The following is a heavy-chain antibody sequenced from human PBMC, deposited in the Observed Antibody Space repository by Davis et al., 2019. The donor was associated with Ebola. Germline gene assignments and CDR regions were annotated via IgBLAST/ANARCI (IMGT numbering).Heavy chain of an antibody. CDR1: GGSISSSSYY. D-gene: IGHD2-2*01. CDR2: IYYSGST. Sequence: PSETLSLTCTVSGGSISSSSYYWGWIRQPPGKGLEWIGSIYYSGSTYYNPSLKSRVTISVDTSKNQFSLKLSSVTAEDTAVYYCARINRYCSSTSCYPMFHLYYYGMDVWGQGTTVTVSS. J-gene: IGHJ6*02. CDR3: ARINRYCSSTSCYPMFHLYYYGMDV. V-gene: IGHV4-39*07.